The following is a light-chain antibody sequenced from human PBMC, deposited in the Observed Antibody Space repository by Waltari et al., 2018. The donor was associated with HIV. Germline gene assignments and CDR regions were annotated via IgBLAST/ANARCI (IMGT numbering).Light chain of an antibody. CDR2: DAS. J-gene: IGKJ3*01. CDR3: QHFNNYPLT. Sequence: AIQLTQSPSSLSASVGDRVTITCRASQGIGSALAWYQQTPGKAPKLLIYDASTLESGVPSRFRGSGSGTDFTLTISSLQPEDFATYYCQHFNNYPLTFGPGTKVDIK. CDR1: QGIGSA. V-gene: IGKV1D-13*01.